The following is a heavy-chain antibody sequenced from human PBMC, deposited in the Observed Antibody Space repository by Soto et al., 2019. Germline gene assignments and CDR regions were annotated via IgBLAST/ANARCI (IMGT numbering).Heavy chain of an antibody. Sequence: GASVKVSCKASGYTFTSYAMHWVRQAPGQRLEWMGWINAGNGNTKYSQKFQGRVTITRDTSASTAYMELSSLRSEDTAVYYCVKEARNIAARRWIDSWGQGTLVTVSS. V-gene: IGHV1-3*01. CDR2: INAGNGNT. J-gene: IGHJ4*02. CDR1: GYTFTSYA. CDR3: VKEARNIAARRWIDS. D-gene: IGHD6-6*01.